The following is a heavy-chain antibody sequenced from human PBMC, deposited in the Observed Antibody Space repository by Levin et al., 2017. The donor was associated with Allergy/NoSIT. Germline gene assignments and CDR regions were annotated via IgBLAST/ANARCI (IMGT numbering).Heavy chain of an antibody. V-gene: IGHV3-74*01. J-gene: IGHJ4*02. Sequence: PGESLKISCVASGFTFSRHWMHWVRQAPGKGLVWVSHINSDGGNTNYADSVKGRFTISRDNAKSTLYLQMDSLRAEDTAVYYCARGGCSATSCLDSWGQGTLVTVSS. CDR2: INSDGGNT. D-gene: IGHD2-2*01. CDR3: ARGGCSATSCLDS. CDR1: GFTFSRHW.